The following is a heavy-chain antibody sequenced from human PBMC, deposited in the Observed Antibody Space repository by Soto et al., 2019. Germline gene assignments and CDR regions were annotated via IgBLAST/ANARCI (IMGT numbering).Heavy chain of an antibody. V-gene: IGHV4-39*01. J-gene: IGHJ4*02. Sequence: QLQLQESGPGLLKPAETLFLSCSVSGGSVGGSGYYWGWIRQSPVKGLEGIGNVHYDQTTYYSPSLESRLTISIDTLKNNFSLKLTSVIAADTAVYYCARQRGRFGEADYWGQGTLVTVSS. D-gene: IGHD3-10*01. CDR2: VHYDQTT. CDR3: ARQRGRFGEADY. CDR1: GGSVGGSGYY.